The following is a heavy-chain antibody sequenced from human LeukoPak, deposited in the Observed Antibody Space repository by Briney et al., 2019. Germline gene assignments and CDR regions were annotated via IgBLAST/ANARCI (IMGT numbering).Heavy chain of an antibody. CDR3: ARGQETYYDSSGHLDY. CDR1: GGSISSYY. V-gene: IGHV4-30-4*08. Sequence: SETLSLTCTVSGGSISSYYWSWIRQPPGKGLEWIGYIYYSGSTYYNPSLKSRVTISVDTSKNQFSLKLSSVTAADTAVYYCARGQETYYDSSGHLDYWGQGTLVTVSS. CDR2: IYYSGST. D-gene: IGHD3-22*01. J-gene: IGHJ4*02.